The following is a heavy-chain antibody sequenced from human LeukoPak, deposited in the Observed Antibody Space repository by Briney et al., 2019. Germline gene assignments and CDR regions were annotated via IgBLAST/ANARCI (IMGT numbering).Heavy chain of an antibody. CDR3: ARDYVGKYLLPS. V-gene: IGHV3-23*01. D-gene: IGHD2-2*01. CDR2: ISGSGGST. J-gene: IGHJ4*02. CDR1: GFSFSSYA. Sequence: PGGSLRLSCAASGFSFSSYAMSWVRQGPGKGLEWVSSISGSGGSTDYADSVKGRFTISRDSSRNTVYLQMNSLRAEDTAVYYCARDYVGKYLLPSWGQGTLVTVSS.